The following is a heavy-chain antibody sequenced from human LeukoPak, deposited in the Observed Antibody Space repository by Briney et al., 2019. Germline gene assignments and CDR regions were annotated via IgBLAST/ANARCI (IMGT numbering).Heavy chain of an antibody. CDR1: GYTFTSYG. CDR2: ISAYNGNT. D-gene: IGHD4-23*01. CDR3: ARGLRWYDAFDY. Sequence: RGSVTVSCMASGYTFTSYGMSWVRQAPGQGLEGMGWISAYNGNTNYAQKLQGRVTMTTDTSTRTAYMELRSLRSDDTAVYYCARGLRWYDAFDYWGQGTLVTVS. J-gene: IGHJ4*02. V-gene: IGHV1-18*01.